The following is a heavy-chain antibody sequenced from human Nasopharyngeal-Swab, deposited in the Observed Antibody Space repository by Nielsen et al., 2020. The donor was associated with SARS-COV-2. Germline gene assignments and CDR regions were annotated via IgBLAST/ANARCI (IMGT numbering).Heavy chain of an antibody. J-gene: IGHJ4*02. CDR3: ARAFEAVVVDY. CDR1: GFTFSSHG. D-gene: IGHD2-15*01. CDR2: IWYDGSNK. V-gene: IGHV3-33*01. Sequence: GGSLRLSCAASGFTFSSHGMHWVRQAPGKGLEWVAVIWYDGSNKYYADSVKGRFTISRDNSKNTLYLQMNSLRAEDTAVYYCARAFEAVVVDYWGQGTLVTVSS.